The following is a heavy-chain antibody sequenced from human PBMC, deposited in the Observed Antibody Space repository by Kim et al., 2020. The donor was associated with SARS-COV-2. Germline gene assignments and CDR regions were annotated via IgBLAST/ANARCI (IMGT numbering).Heavy chain of an antibody. V-gene: IGHV4-59*08. CDR1: GGSISNYY. CDR2: MYSSGST. CDR3: ARHRDTGFFQY. J-gene: IGHJ4*02. D-gene: IGHD7-27*01. Sequence: SETLSLTCIVSGGSISNYYWSWIRQPPGKGLEWIGYMYSSGSTNYNPSLKSRLTISMDTSKRQISLTLSSVTATDTAVYFCARHRDTGFFQYWGQGALV.